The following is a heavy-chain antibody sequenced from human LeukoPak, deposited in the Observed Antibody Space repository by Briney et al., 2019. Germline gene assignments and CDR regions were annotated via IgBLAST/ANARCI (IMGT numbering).Heavy chain of an antibody. D-gene: IGHD3-16*02. CDR1: GFSNYT. V-gene: IGHV3-23*01. J-gene: IGHJ3*01. Sequence: PGRSLRLSCAASGFSNYTMHWVRQAPGKGLEWVSAISGSGGSTYYADSVKGRFTISRDNSKNTLYLQMNSLRAEDAAVYYCAKDSRHMITFGGVIVPDAFDVWGQGTMVTVSS. CDR3: AKDSRHMITFGGVIVPDAFDV. CDR2: ISGSGGST.